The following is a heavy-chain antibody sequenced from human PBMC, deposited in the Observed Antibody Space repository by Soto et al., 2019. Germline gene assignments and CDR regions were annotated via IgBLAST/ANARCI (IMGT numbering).Heavy chain of an antibody. CDR3: ARNALEDSYYYGSGWWFDP. CDR1: GGSISSYY. Sequence: SETLSLTCTVSGGSISSYYWSWIRQPPGKGLEWIGYIYYSGSTNYNPSLKSRVTISVDTSKNQFSLKLSSVTAADTAVYYCARNALEDSYYYGSGWWFDPWGQGTLVTVSS. CDR2: IYYSGST. V-gene: IGHV4-59*01. J-gene: IGHJ5*02. D-gene: IGHD3-10*01.